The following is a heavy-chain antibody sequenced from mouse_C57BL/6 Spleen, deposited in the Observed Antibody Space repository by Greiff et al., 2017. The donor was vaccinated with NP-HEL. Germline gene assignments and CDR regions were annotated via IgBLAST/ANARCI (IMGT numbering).Heavy chain of an antibody. CDR2: IHPNSGST. V-gene: IGHV1-64*01. CDR3: ARGDYGNYNFDY. Sequence: VQLQQSGAELVKPGASVKLSCKASGYTFTSYWMHWVKQRPGQGLEWIGMIHPNSGSTNYNEKFKSKATLTVDKSSSTAYMQLSSLTSEDSAVYYCARGDYGNYNFDYWGQGTTLTVSS. J-gene: IGHJ2*01. D-gene: IGHD2-1*01. CDR1: GYTFTSYW.